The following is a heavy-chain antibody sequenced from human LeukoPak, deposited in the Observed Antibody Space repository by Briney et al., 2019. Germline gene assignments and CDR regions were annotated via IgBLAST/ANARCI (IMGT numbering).Heavy chain of an antibody. CDR1: GGSISSSSYY. V-gene: IGHV4-61*05. CDR2: IHYSGST. Sequence: SETLSLTCTVSGGSISSSSYYWGWIRQPPGKGLEWIGYIHYSGSTNYSPPLKSRATISVDTSKNQFSLKLNSVTAADTAVYYCARQQVGATTRWFDPWGQGTLVTVSA. J-gene: IGHJ5*02. D-gene: IGHD1-26*01. CDR3: ARQQVGATTRWFDP.